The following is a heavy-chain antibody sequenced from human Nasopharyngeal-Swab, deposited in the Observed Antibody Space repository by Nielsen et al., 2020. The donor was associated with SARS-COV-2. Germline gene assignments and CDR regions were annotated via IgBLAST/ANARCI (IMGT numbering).Heavy chain of an antibody. Sequence: GGSLRLSCAASGFTLTNYWIHWVRQTPGKGLPWVSRINSDGSRTSYADSVKGRFTISRDNAKNTVYLQMNRLRVDDTAVFYCTRVDVHDAFDMWGQGTMVTVSS. V-gene: IGHV3-74*01. CDR1: GFTLTNYW. J-gene: IGHJ3*02. CDR3: TRVDVHDAFDM. D-gene: IGHD3-16*01. CDR2: INSDGSRT.